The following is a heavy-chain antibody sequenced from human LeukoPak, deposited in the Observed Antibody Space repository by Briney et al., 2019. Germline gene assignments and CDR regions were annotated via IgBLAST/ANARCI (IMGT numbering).Heavy chain of an antibody. CDR3: ARDRYRLVPYDAFDI. CDR1: GFTFSSYW. Sequence: GGSLRLSCAASGFTFSSYWMSWVRQAPGKGLEWVANIKQDGSEKYYVDSVKGRFTISRDSAKNSLYLQMNSLRAEDTAVYYCARDRYRLVPYDAFDIWGQGTMVTVSS. V-gene: IGHV3-7*01. D-gene: IGHD1-1*01. J-gene: IGHJ3*02. CDR2: IKQDGSEK.